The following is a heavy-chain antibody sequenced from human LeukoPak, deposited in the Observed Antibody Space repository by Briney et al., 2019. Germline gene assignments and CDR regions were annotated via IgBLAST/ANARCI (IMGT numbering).Heavy chain of an antibody. J-gene: IGHJ5*02. CDR3: TSLTTKTP. CDR2: IRSRSNSFAT. Sequence: GGSLRLSCAASGFIFSGSAMHWVRQAPGKGLEWVGFIRSRSNSFATAYGAPVRGRFIVSRDDSRNTAYLQMNSLKTEDTAVYYCTSLTTKTPWGQGTQVTVSS. CDR1: GFIFSGSA. V-gene: IGHV3-73*01. D-gene: IGHD4-17*01.